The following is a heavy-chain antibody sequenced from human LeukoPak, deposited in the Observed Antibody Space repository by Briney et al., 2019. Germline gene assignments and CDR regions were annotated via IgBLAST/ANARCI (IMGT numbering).Heavy chain of an antibody. D-gene: IGHD1-26*01. V-gene: IGHV4-59*01. CDR2: IYYSGST. CDR1: GGSISSYY. J-gene: IGHJ4*02. Sequence: SETLSLTCTVSGGSISSYYWSWIRQPPGKGLEWIGYIYYSGSTNYNPSLKSRVTISVDTSKNQFSLKLSSVTAADTAVYYYAGQGEVGATVYWGQGTLVTVSS. CDR3: AGQGEVGATVY.